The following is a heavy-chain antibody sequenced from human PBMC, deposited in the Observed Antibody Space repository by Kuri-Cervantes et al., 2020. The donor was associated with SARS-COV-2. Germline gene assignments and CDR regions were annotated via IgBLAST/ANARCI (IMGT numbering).Heavy chain of an antibody. CDR1: GGSVSSSPYS. D-gene: IGHD3-9*01. CDR2: IYYSGTT. V-gene: IGHV4-39*07. J-gene: IGHJ6*04. Sequence: SETLSLTCTLSGGSVSSSPYSWGWIRQPPGKGLEWIGKIYYSGTTNYNPSLKSRVTISVDTSKNQFSLKLSSVTAADTAVYYCARSQVVRHLDWSSELSYRYYMDVWGKGTTVTVSS. CDR3: ARSQVVRHLDWSSELSYRYYMDV.